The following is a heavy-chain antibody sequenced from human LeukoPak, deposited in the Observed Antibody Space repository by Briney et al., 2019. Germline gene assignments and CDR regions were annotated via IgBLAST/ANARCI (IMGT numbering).Heavy chain of an antibody. Sequence: ASVKVSCKASGYTFTGYYMHWVRQAPGQGLEWMGWINPNSGGTNYAQKFQGRVTMTRDTSISTAYMELSRLRSDDTAVYYCARGSTAMVIWFDHWGQGTLVTVSS. J-gene: IGHJ5*02. CDR2: INPNSGGT. D-gene: IGHD5-18*01. CDR1: GYTFTGYY. CDR3: ARGSTAMVIWFDH. V-gene: IGHV1-2*02.